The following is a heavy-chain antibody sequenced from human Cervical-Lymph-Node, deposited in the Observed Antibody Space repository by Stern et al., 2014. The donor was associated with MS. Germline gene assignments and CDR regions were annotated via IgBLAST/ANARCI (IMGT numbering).Heavy chain of an antibody. Sequence: VQLVESGPGLVKPSETLSLTCAVSGDSISGYYWNWIRQSPGKGLEWIGYIYYSGSTNFNPSLKSRITMSVDPSKNQFSLKLNSVTAADTAVYYCARWGSTVTFRTFDFWGQGTLVTVSS. D-gene: IGHD4-17*01. CDR3: ARWGSTVTFRTFDF. CDR2: IYYSGST. CDR1: GDSISGYY. V-gene: IGHV4-59*01. J-gene: IGHJ4*02.